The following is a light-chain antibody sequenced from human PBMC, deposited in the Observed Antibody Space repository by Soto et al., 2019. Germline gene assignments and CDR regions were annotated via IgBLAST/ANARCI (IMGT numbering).Light chain of an antibody. CDR3: AAWDDSIVV. Sequence: QSVLTQPPSASGTPGQRVTISCSGSSSNIGSNTVNWYQQLPGTAPKLLIYSNNQRPSGVPDRFSGSKSGTSASLAISGLQSGDEADYYCAAWDDSIVVFGGGTKLTVL. CDR1: SSNIGSNT. J-gene: IGLJ2*01. CDR2: SNN. V-gene: IGLV1-44*01.